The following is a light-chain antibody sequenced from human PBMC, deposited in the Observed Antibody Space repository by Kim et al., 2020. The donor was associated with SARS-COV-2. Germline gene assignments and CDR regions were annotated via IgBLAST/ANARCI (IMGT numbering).Light chain of an antibody. Sequence: ASVGARVTITCRASQGISSNVAWYQQKPGDVPKLLIYDASALLSGVPSRCSGSGSGTDFTLTISSLQPEDVATYYCQKYNGAPWTFGQGTKVDIK. V-gene: IGKV1-27*01. J-gene: IGKJ1*01. CDR2: DAS. CDR3: QKYNGAPWT. CDR1: QGISSN.